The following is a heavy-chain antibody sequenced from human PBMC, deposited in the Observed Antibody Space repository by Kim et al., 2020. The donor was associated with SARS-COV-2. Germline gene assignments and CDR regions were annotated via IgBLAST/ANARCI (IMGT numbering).Heavy chain of an antibody. J-gene: IGHJ6*03. D-gene: IGHD6-13*01. CDR1: GYIYSNYG. CDR3: AKDTQQEWVLAAAADPNSNYYDYMNV. V-gene: IGHV1-18*01. Sequence: ASVKVSCKASGYIYSNYGINWVRQVPGQALEWLGWISANSGKTNYAQKFQGRVTMTTDKSTATAYMELRSLTYDDTAVYYCAKDTQQEWVLAAAADPNSNYYDYMNVWGKGTTVTVSS. CDR2: ISANSGKT.